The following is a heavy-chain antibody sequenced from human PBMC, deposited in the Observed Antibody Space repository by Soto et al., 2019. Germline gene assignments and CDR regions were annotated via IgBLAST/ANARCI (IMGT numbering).Heavy chain of an antibody. CDR3: AHRGYGDYPRDNWFDP. CDR2: IYWNDDE. D-gene: IGHD4-17*01. CDR1: GFSLSTGGRG. V-gene: IGHV2-5*01. J-gene: IGHJ5*02. Sequence: SGPRGEPTQTLTLTCSFSGFSLSTGGRGVGWIRQPPGKALEWLAVIYWNDDERYSPSLKNRVSITKDTYKNHVVLTMTNVDPVDTATYYCAHRGYGDYPRDNWFDPWGQGTLVTVSS.